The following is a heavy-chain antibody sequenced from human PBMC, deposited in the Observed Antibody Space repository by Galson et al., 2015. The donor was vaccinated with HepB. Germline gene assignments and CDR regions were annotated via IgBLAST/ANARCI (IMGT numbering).Heavy chain of an antibody. V-gene: IGHV1-18*01. Sequence: SVKVSCKASGYIFTSKGISWVRQAPGQGLEWMGWISTNSGDTNYAQKFQGRVTMTTHTSTSTAYMELRSLRSDDTAVYYCARDVDHRFDHWGQGTLVTVSS. CDR3: ARDVDHRFDH. CDR2: ISTNSGDT. J-gene: IGHJ4*02. CDR1: GYIFTSKG.